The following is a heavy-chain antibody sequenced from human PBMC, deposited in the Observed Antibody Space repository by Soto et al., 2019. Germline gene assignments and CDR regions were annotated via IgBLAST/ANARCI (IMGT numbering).Heavy chain of an antibody. Sequence: QVQLQQWGAGLLKPSETLSLDCGVLGGSFTDYDWTWVRQSPGRGLEWIGEVSQSGRITYHPSPKSRFTISRDTAKNQFSLRMTSVTAAETALYYCAGYSSSFVAFDVWGNGTEVTVSS. J-gene: IGHJ3*01. CDR3: AGYSSSFVAFDV. D-gene: IGHD3-10*01. V-gene: IGHV4-34*01. CDR1: GGSFTDYD. CDR2: VSQSGRI.